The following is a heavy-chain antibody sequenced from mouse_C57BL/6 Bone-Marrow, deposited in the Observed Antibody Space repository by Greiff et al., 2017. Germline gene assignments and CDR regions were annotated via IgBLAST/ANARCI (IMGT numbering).Heavy chain of an antibody. CDR3: ASLLPQGAY. J-gene: IGHJ3*01. D-gene: IGHD2-1*01. V-gene: IGHV2-6*01. CDR2: IWGVGST. Sequence: VNVVESGPGLVAPSQSLSITCTVSGFSLTSYGVDWVRQSPGKGLEWLGVIWGVGSTNYNSALKSRLSISKDNSKSQVFLKMNSLQTDDTAMYYCASLLPQGAYWGQGTLVTVSA. CDR1: GFSLTSYG.